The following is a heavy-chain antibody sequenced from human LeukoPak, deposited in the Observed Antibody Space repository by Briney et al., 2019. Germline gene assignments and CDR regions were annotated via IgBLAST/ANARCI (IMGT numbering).Heavy chain of an antibody. Sequence: GGSLILSCAASGFTFSSYAMSWVRQAPGEGLEWVSTISGSGGSTYYADSVKGRFTISRDNSKNTLYLHMNSLRADDTAVYYCAKDEVGSSWGQGTLVTVSS. CDR3: AKDEVGSS. J-gene: IGHJ5*02. CDR2: ISGSGGST. V-gene: IGHV3-23*01. D-gene: IGHD2-15*01. CDR1: GFTFSSYA.